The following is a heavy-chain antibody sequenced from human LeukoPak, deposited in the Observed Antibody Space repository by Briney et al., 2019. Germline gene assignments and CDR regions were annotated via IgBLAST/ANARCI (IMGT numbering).Heavy chain of an antibody. CDR1: GGSVSSYTYY. V-gene: IGHV4-61*01. CDR2: FYYSGNT. Sequence: SETLPLTCTVSGGSVSSYTYYWSWIRQPPGKGLEWIGCFYYSGNTNYNPSLKSRVTISVDTSKNQFSLKLSSVTAADTAVYYCARGRVANSYYSYYFGMDVWGQGTTVTVSS. CDR3: ARGRVANSYYSYYFGMDV. J-gene: IGHJ6*02. D-gene: IGHD5-12*01.